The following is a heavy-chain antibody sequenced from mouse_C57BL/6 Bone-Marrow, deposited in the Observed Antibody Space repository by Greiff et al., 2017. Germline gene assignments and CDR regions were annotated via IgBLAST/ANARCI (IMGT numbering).Heavy chain of an antibody. J-gene: IGHJ2*01. CDR1: GYTFTSYW. CDR3: ARSRNGNYDYFDY. D-gene: IGHD2-1*01. Sequence: VQLQQPGAELVMPGASVKLSCKASGYTFTSYWMHWVKQRPGQGLEWIGEIDPSDSYTNYYQKFKGKSTLTVDKSSSTAYMQLSSLTSEDSAVYYCARSRNGNYDYFDYWGQGTTLTVSS. V-gene: IGHV1-69*01. CDR2: IDPSDSYT.